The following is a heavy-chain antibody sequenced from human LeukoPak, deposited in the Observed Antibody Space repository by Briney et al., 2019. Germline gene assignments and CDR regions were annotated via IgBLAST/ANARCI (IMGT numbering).Heavy chain of an antibody. Sequence: PGGSLSLSCAASGFTFDDYGMSWVRHGPGKGLEWVSGINWNGGNTGYADSVKGLFTISRDNAKKSLYLQMNRLRAEDTALYDCAREYCSSTSYYWYYYYYMDVWGKGTTVTVSS. CDR2: INWNGGNT. CDR3: AREYCSSTSYYWYYYYYMDV. CDR1: GFTFDDYG. J-gene: IGHJ6*03. V-gene: IGHV3-20*01. D-gene: IGHD2-2*01.